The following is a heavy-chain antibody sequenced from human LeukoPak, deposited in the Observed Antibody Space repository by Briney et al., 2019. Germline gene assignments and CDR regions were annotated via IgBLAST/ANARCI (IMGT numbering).Heavy chain of an antibody. CDR3: ARCIAAPFH. Sequence: SETLSLTCTVSGGSISSNYWTWIRQPPGKGLEWIGYIYYTGSSNYNPSLKGRVTISVDTSKNQFSLKLRSVTAADTAVYYCARCIAAPFHWGQGTLVTVSS. J-gene: IGHJ4*02. CDR2: IYYTGSS. V-gene: IGHV4-59*12. D-gene: IGHD6-13*01. CDR1: GGSISSNY.